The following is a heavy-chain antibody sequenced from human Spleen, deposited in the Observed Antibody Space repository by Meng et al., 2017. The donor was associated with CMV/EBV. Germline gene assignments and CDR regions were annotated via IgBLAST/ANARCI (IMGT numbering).Heavy chain of an antibody. D-gene: IGHD1-26*01. CDR1: GFTFSSYE. Sequence: GGSLRLSCAASGFTFSSYEMNWVRQAPGKGLEWVSYISSSSSTIYYADSVKGRFTISRDNAKNSLYLQMNSLRAEDTAVYYCARDGRVAPNAFDIWGQGTMVTV. V-gene: IGHV3-48*03. CDR3: ARDGRVAPNAFDI. CDR2: ISSSSSTI. J-gene: IGHJ3*02.